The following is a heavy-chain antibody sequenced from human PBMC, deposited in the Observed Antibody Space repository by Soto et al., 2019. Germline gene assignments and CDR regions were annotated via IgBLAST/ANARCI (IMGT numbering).Heavy chain of an antibody. Sequence: QVQLVQSGAEVKKPGASVKVSCKASGYTFTNFAFSWVRQAPGQGLEWMGWISAYNGNTNYPQKLQGTVPITTDTSTSTAHRELRSLRSDDTAVYYSARDPAAAGPFDCWGQGTLVTVSS. V-gene: IGHV1-18*01. D-gene: IGHD6-13*01. CDR2: ISAYNGNT. J-gene: IGHJ4*02. CDR3: ARDPAAAGPFDC. CDR1: GYTFTNFA.